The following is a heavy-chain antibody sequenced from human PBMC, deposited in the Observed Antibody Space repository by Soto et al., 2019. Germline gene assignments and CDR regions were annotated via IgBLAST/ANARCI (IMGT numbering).Heavy chain of an antibody. V-gene: IGHV4-59*01. CDR3: ARANYFDY. J-gene: IGHJ4*02. CDR1: GGSIRNYY. Sequence: SETLSLTCSVSGGSIRNYYWSWIRQPPGKGLEWIGNIYYSGITDYNPSLKSRITISVDTSKNQFSLKLSSVTAADTAVYYCARANYFDYWGQGTLVTVSS. CDR2: IYYSGIT.